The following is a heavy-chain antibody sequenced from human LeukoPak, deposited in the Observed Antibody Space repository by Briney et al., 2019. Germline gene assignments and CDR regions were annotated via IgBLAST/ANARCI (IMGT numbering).Heavy chain of an antibody. V-gene: IGHV3-64*01. CDR1: GFIFSGYD. J-gene: IGHJ4*02. D-gene: IGHD3-10*01. Sequence: GGSLRLSCAASGFIFSGYDVHWVRQAPGKGLECVSAITSNGGRTFYANSVKGRFTISRDNSKNALYLQMDSLRADDMAVYYCARGAASGGYDYWGQGALVTVSS. CDR3: ARGAASGGYDY. CDR2: ITSNGGRT.